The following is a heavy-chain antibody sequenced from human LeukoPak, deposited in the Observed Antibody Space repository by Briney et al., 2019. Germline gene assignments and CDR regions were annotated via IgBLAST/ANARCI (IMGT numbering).Heavy chain of an antibody. J-gene: IGHJ5*02. CDR1: GGTFSSYA. V-gene: IGHV1-69*01. D-gene: IGHD3-3*01. CDR3: ARRVADFSPFEP. Sequence: SVKVSCKASGGTFSSYAISWVRQAPGQGLEWMGGIIPIFGTANYAQKFQGRVTITADESTSTAYMELSSLRSEDTAVYHCARRVADFSPFEPWGQGTLVTVSS. CDR2: IIPIFGTA.